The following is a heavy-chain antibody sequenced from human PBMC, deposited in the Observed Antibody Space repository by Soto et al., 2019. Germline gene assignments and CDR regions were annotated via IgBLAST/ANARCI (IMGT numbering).Heavy chain of an antibody. CDR3: ARVEVVTNDAFDI. CDR2: IYDSGST. V-gene: IGHV4-31*03. D-gene: IGHD2-15*01. Sequence: TLSLTCTVSGGSISSDDNYWSWIRQHPGKGLEWIGYIYDSGSTYYNPSLKSRVTISVDRSKNQFSLKLSSVTAADMAVYYCARVEVVTNDAFDIWGQGTMVTVSS. CDR1: GGSISSDDNY. J-gene: IGHJ3*02.